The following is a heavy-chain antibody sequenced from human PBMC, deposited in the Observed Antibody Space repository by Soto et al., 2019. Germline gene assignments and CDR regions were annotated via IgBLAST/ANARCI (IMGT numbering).Heavy chain of an antibody. CDR2: IYYSGST. D-gene: IGHD2-2*01. Sequence: SETLSLTCTVSGGSISSYYWSWIRQPPGKGLEWIGYIYYSGSTYYNPSLKSRVTISVDTSKNQFSLKLSSVTAADTAVYYRARAIGERGYCISTSCYPVDPWGQGTLVTVSS. CDR3: ARAIGERGYCISTSCYPVDP. CDR1: GGSISSYY. V-gene: IGHV4-59*08. J-gene: IGHJ5*02.